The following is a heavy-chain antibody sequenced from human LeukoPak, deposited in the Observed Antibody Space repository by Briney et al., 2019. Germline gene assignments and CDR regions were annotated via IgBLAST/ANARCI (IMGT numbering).Heavy chain of an antibody. CDR3: ATDSYVSGSYYRLFY. V-gene: IGHV3-11*04. CDR2: ISSSGSTI. D-gene: IGHD3-10*01. J-gene: IGHJ4*02. CDR1: GFTVSSNY. Sequence: GGSLRLSCAASGFTVSSNYMSWVRQAPGKGLEWVSYISSSGSTIYYADSVKGRFTISRDNAKNSLYLQMNSLRAEDTAIYYCATDSYVSGSYYRLFYWGQGTLVTASS.